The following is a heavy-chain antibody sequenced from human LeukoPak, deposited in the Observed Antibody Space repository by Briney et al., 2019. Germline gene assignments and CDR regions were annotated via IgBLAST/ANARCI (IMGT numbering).Heavy chain of an antibody. D-gene: IGHD2-21*01. Sequence: GESLKISCKGSGYSFTSYWIGWVRQMPGKGLEWMGIIYPGDSDTRYNPSFQGQVTISADKSISTAYLQWSSLKASDTAMYYCARHVAYCGGDCSNFDYWGQGTLVTVSS. V-gene: IGHV5-51*01. CDR2: IYPGDSDT. J-gene: IGHJ4*02. CDR1: GYSFTSYW. CDR3: ARHVAYCGGDCSNFDY.